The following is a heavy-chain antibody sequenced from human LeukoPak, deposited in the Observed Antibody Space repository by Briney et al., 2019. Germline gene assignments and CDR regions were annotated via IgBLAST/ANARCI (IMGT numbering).Heavy chain of an antibody. Sequence: ASVKVSCKASGYTFTSYYMHWVRQAPGQGLEWMGIINPSGGSTSYAQRFQGRVTMTRDTSTSTVYMELSSVRSEDTAVYCCARDQQQLVDYWGQGTLVTVSS. J-gene: IGHJ4*02. CDR1: GYTFTSYY. V-gene: IGHV1-46*01. CDR3: ARDQQQLVDY. D-gene: IGHD6-13*01. CDR2: INPSGGST.